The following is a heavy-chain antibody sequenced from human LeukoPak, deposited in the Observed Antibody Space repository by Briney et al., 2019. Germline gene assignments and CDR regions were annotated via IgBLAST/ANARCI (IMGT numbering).Heavy chain of an antibody. Sequence: ASVKVSCKASGYTFTSCDINWVRQATGQGLEWMGWMNPNSGNTGYGQSFQGRITMTRDISIGTAYMELSNLTSEDTAIYYRTRGSSGRRDNWGQGTLVTVSA. CDR3: TRGSSGRRDN. D-gene: IGHD6-19*01. CDR1: GYTFTSCD. J-gene: IGHJ4*02. V-gene: IGHV1-8*01. CDR2: MNPNSGNT.